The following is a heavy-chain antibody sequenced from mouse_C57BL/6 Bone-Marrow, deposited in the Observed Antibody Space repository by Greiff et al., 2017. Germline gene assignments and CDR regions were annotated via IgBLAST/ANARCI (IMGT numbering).Heavy chain of an antibody. J-gene: IGHJ4*01. CDR2: IDPSDSYP. CDR1: GYTFTSSW. CDR3: ASERGYAMDY. Sequence: QVQLQQPGAELVMPGASVKLSCKASGYTFTSSWMHWVKQRPGQGLEWIGEIDPSDSYPNSNQKFKGESTLTVDKSSSTAYMQLISLTSEDSAGYYCASERGYAMDYWGQGTSVTVAS. V-gene: IGHV1-69*01.